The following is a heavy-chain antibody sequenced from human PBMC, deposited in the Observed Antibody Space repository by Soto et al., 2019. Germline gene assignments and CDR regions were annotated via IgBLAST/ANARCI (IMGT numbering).Heavy chain of an antibody. Sequence: SETLCLTSTVADGSIGGYDWSWIRQHPGKGLEWIGYIYYSGSTNYNPSLKSRVTISRDNAKNTLYLHMNSLRAEDTAVYYCVRDMQLWRLDSWGQGTLVTVSS. V-gene: IGHV4-59*08. D-gene: IGHD2-15*01. CDR3: VRDMQLWRLDS. J-gene: IGHJ4*02. CDR1: DGSIGGYD. CDR2: IYYSGST.